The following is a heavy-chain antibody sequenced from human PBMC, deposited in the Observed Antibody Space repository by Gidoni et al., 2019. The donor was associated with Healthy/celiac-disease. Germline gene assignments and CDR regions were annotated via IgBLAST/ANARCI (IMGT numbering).Heavy chain of an antibody. D-gene: IGHD6-6*01. Sequence: EVQLVESGGGLVQPGGYLRLSCSASGFTVSSNYMSWVRQAPGKGLEWVSVIYSGGSTYYADSVKGRFTISRDNSKNTLYLQMNSLRAEDTAVYYCARETYSSSSDWFDPWGQGTLVTVSS. CDR1: GFTVSSNY. CDR3: ARETYSSSSDWFDP. CDR2: IYSGGST. V-gene: IGHV3-66*01. J-gene: IGHJ5*02.